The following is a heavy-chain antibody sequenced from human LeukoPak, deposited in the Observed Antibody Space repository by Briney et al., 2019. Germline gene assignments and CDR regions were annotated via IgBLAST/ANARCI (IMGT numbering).Heavy chain of an antibody. V-gene: IGHV4-39*07. Sequence: SETLSLTCTVSGGSIRSSSYYWGWIRQPPGKGLEWIGSIYYIGNTYFNPSLKSRVTISLDTSNNQFSLKLSSVTAADTAVYYCARAPYLITFGGIIAPNSFHIWGQGTMVTVSS. D-gene: IGHD3-16*02. J-gene: IGHJ3*02. CDR2: IYYIGNT. CDR1: GGSIRSSSYY. CDR3: ARAPYLITFGGIIAPNSFHI.